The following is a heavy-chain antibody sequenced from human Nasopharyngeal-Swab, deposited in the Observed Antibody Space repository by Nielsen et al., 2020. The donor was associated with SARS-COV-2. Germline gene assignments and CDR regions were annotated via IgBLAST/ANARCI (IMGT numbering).Heavy chain of an antibody. CDR3: ARIIVGTAMVTGRWFDP. D-gene: IGHD5-18*01. CDR1: GFSLSNARMG. CDR2: IFSNDEK. Sequence: SGPTLVKPTETLTLTCTVSGFSLSNARMGVSWIRQPPGKALEWLAHIFSNDEKSYSTSLKSRLTISKDTSKSQVVLTMTNMGPVDTATYYCARIIVGTAMVTGRWFDPWGQGTLVTVSS. V-gene: IGHV2-26*01. J-gene: IGHJ5*02.